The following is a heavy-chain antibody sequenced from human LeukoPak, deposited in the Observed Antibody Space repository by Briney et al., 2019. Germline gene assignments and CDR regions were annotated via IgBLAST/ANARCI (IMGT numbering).Heavy chain of an antibody. Sequence: ASVKVSCKASGYTFTSYYMHWVRQAPGEGLEWMGIINPSGGSTSYAQKFQGRVTMTRDMSTSTVYTELSSLRSEDTAVYYCARDTLAAAGSVYWGQGTLVTVSS. CDR3: ARDTLAAAGSVY. CDR1: GYTFTSYY. V-gene: IGHV1-46*01. D-gene: IGHD6-13*01. CDR2: INPSGGST. J-gene: IGHJ4*02.